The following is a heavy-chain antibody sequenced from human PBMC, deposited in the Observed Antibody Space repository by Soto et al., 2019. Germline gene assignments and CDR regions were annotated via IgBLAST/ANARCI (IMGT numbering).Heavy chain of an antibody. D-gene: IGHD1-26*01. V-gene: IGHV4-59*12. CDR3: VRVGVGIGNHFDS. CDR1: NGSISGFY. CDR2: IHYSGRT. Sequence: SETLSLTCSVSNGSISGFYWTWIRQPPGKILEWIGYIHYSGRTDYNPSLTSRATMSVDTSKNQFSLNLKSITAADTAVYYCVRVGVGIGNHFDSWGRGTLVTVSS. J-gene: IGHJ4*02.